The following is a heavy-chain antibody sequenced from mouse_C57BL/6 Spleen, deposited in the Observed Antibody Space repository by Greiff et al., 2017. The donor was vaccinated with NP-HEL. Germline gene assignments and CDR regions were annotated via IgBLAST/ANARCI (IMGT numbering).Heavy chain of an antibody. J-gene: IGHJ3*01. CDR3: ARPYDYDGPWFAY. CDR1: GFSLTSYG. V-gene: IGHV2-6*03. Sequence: VQLQESGPGLVAPSQSLSITCTVSGFSLTSYGVHWVRQPPGKGLEWLVVIWSDGSTTYNSALKSRLSISKDNSKSQVFLKMNSLQTDDTAMYYCARPYDYDGPWFAYWGQGTLVTVSA. D-gene: IGHD2-4*01. CDR2: IWSDGST.